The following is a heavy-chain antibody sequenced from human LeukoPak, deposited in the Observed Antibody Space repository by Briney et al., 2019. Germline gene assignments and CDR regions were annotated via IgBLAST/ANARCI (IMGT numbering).Heavy chain of an antibody. CDR1: GFTFSSYW. CDR2: INSDGSST. J-gene: IGHJ6*02. D-gene: IGHD6-13*01. V-gene: IGHV3-74*01. CDR3: ARDENSSSWYRRNYYYGMDV. Sequence: GGSLRLSCAASGFTFSSYWMHWVRQAPGKGLVWVSRINSDGSSTSYADSVKGRFTISRDNAKNTLYLQMNSLRAEDTAVYYCARDENSSSWYRRNYYYGMDVWGQGTTVTVSS.